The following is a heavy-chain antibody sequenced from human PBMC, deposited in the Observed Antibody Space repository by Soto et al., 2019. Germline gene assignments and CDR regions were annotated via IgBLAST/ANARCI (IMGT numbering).Heavy chain of an antibody. CDR1: GYTFTSYG. D-gene: IGHD6-13*01. CDR2: ISAYNGNT. V-gene: IGHV1-18*01. Sequence: QVQLVQSGAEVKKPGASVKVSCKASGYTFTSYGISWVRQAPGQGLEWMGWISAYNGNTNYAQKLQGRVTMTTDTSTSTAYMELRSLRSDDTAVYYCAREGRKYSSSWYYYYYGMDVWGQGTTVTVSS. J-gene: IGHJ6*02. CDR3: AREGRKYSSSWYYYYYGMDV.